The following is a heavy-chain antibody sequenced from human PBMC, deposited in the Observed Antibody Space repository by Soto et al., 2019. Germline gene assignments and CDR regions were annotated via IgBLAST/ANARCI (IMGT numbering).Heavy chain of an antibody. CDR1: GYTFTSYG. CDR2: ISAYNGNT. J-gene: IGHJ6*02. D-gene: IGHD6-13*01. V-gene: IGHV1-18*01. CDR3: ARDGVIAAAGDYYYYGMDV. Sequence: GASVKVSCKASGYTFTSYGISWVRQAPGQGLEWMGLISAYNGNTNYAQKLQGRVTMTTDTSTSTAYMELRSLRSDDTAVYYCARDGVIAAAGDYYYYGMDVWGQGTTVTVSS.